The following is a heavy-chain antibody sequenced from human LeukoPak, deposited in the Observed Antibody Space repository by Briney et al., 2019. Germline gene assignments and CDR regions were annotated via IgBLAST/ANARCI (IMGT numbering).Heavy chain of an antibody. CDR2: IWYDGSNK. CDR1: GFTFSRYA. V-gene: IGHV3-33*01. CDR3: ARVDTAMGSLDY. D-gene: IGHD5-18*01. Sequence: GRSLRLSCAASGFTFSRYAMHWVRQAPGKGLEGVAIIWYDGSNKNYVDSVKGRFTTSRDNGKNTLYLQMNSLRAEDTAVYYCARVDTAMGSLDYWGQGILVTVSS. J-gene: IGHJ4*02.